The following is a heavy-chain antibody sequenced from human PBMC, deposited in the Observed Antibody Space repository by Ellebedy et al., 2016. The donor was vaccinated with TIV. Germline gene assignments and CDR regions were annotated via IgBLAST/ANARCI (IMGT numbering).Heavy chain of an antibody. CDR1: GGSISYYY. D-gene: IGHD5-12*01. CDR2: TYYTGSA. Sequence: MPSETLSLTCTVSGGSISYYYWSWIRQPPGKGLEYIGYTYYTGSAHFNPSLKSRVTISVDTSKNQFSLKLNSVTAADTAVYYCARGGSGGYEDLDYWGQGTLVTVSS. J-gene: IGHJ4*02. CDR3: ARGGSGGYEDLDY. V-gene: IGHV4-59*01.